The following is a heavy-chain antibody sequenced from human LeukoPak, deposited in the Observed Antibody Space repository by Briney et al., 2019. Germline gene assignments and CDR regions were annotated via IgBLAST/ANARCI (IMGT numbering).Heavy chain of an antibody. Sequence: GASVKVSCKASGYTFTGYYMHWVRQAPGQGLEWMGWINPNSGGTNYAQKFQGWVTMTRDTSISTAYMELSRLRSDGTAVYYCARTTYYYDSSGYPVLYYFDYWGQETLVTVSS. J-gene: IGHJ4*02. CDR3: ARTTYYYDSSGYPVLYYFDY. CDR1: GYTFTGYY. V-gene: IGHV1-2*04. D-gene: IGHD3-22*01. CDR2: INPNSGGT.